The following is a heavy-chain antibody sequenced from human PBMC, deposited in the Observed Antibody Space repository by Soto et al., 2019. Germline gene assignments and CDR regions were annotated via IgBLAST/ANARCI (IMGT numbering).Heavy chain of an antibody. CDR3: ARGPTSYIEARLAYYYYGMDV. J-gene: IGHJ6*02. Sequence: NPXATLSLPCAVYGGSFSGYYWSWIRQPPGKGLEWIGEINHSGSTNYNPSLKSRVTISVDTSKNQFSLKLSSVTAADTAVYYCARGPTSYIEARLAYYYYGMDVWGQGTTVTVSS. V-gene: IGHV4-34*01. CDR2: INHSGST. D-gene: IGHD6-6*01. CDR1: GGSFSGYY.